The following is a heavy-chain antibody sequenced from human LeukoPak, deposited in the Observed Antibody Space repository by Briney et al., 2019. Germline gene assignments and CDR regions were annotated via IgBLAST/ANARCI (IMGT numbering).Heavy chain of an antibody. Sequence: TGGSLRLSCAASGFTFSSNYMSWVREAPGKGLEWVSDIYSGGSTYYADSVKGRFTISRDSSKNTLYLQMNSLRAEETAVYYCARGVGGYDLLAYYYYYYMDVWGKGTTVTVSS. D-gene: IGHD5-12*01. V-gene: IGHV3-53*01. CDR2: IYSGGST. CDR1: GFTFSSNY. CDR3: ARGVGGYDLLAYYYYYYMDV. J-gene: IGHJ6*03.